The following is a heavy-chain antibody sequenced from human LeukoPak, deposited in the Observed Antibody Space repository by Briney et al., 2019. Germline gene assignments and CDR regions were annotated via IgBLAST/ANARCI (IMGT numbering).Heavy chain of an antibody. V-gene: IGHV1-2*04. CDR1: GYTFTGYY. Sequence: ASVKVSCKASGYTFTGYYMHWVRQAPGQGLEWMGWINPNSGGTNYAQKFQGWVTMTRDTSISTAYMELSRLRSDDTAVYYCARERQGAAAGTFWFDPWGQGTLVTVSS. D-gene: IGHD6-13*01. CDR2: INPNSGGT. CDR3: ARERQGAAAGTFWFDP. J-gene: IGHJ5*02.